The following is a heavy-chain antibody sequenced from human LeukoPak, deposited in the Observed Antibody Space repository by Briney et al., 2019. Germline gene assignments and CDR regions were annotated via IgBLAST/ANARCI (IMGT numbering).Heavy chain of an antibody. D-gene: IGHD1-26*01. CDR1: GFTFSSYW. J-gene: IGHJ4*02. CDR2: INTDGSST. Sequence: TGGSLRLSCAASGFTFSSYWMHWVRQAPGKGLVWVSRINTDGSSTSYADSVKGRFTISRDNAKNTLYLQMNSLRAEDTAVYYCARVREYSGRFFDYWGQGTLVTVSS. CDR3: ARVREYSGRFFDY. V-gene: IGHV3-74*01.